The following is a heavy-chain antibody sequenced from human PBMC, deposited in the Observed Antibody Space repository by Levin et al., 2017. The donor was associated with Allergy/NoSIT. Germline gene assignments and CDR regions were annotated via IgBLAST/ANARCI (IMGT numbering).Heavy chain of an antibody. J-gene: IGHJ4*02. CDR3: AKLAGLLWFGETLAFDY. CDR2: ISGSGGST. Sequence: GGSLRLSCAASGFTFSSYAMSWVRQAPGKGLEWVSAISGSGGSTYYADSVKGRFTISRDNSKNTLYLQMNSLRAEDTAVYYCAKLAGLLWFGETLAFDYWGQGTLVTVSA. V-gene: IGHV3-23*01. D-gene: IGHD3-10*01. CDR1: GFTFSSYA.